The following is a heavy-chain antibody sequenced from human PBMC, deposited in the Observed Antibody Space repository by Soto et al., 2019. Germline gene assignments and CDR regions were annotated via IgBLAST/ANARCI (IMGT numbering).Heavy chain of an antibody. Sequence: PGGSLRLSCAASGFTFSSYWMHWVRQDPGKGLVWVSRINSDASSTIYADSVRGRFTISRDNAKNTVYLQMNSLRAEDTAVYYCAREGGPYCTSTSCYRPYNHWGQGSLVTVSS. D-gene: IGHD2-2*02. CDR3: AREGGPYCTSTSCYRPYNH. CDR1: GFTFSSYW. V-gene: IGHV3-74*01. J-gene: IGHJ4*02. CDR2: INSDASST.